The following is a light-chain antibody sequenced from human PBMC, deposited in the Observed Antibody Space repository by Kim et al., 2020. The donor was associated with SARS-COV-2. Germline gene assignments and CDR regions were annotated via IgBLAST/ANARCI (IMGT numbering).Light chain of an antibody. V-gene: IGKV3-11*01. CDR3: QQRSNWPPLRT. CDR2: DAS. CDR1: QSVSSY. J-gene: IGKJ5*01. Sequence: PGERATLSCRASQSVSSYLAWYQQKPGQAPRPLIYDASNRATGIPARFSGSGSGTDFTLTISSLEPEDFAVYYCQQRSNWPPLRTFGQGTRLEIK.